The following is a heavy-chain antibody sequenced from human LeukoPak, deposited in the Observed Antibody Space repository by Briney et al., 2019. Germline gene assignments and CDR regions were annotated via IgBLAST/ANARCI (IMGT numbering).Heavy chain of an antibody. Sequence: AASVKVSCKASGYTSTGYYMHWVRQAPGQGLEWMGWINPNSGGTNYAQKFQGRVTMTRDTSISTAYMELSRLRSDDTAVYYCARVHYSSYGCDYWGQGTLVTVSS. J-gene: IGHJ4*02. V-gene: IGHV1-2*02. CDR1: GYTSTGYY. D-gene: IGHD4-11*01. CDR2: INPNSGGT. CDR3: ARVHYSSYGCDY.